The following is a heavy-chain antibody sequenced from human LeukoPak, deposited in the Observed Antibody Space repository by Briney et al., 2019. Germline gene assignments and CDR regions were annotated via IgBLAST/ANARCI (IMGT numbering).Heavy chain of an antibody. J-gene: IGHJ1*01. V-gene: IGHV1-3*01. CDR2: INAGNGNT. Sequence: GASVKVSFKASGFTFTNYIMHWVRQAPGQRLEWMGWINAGNGNTKYSQKFQGRVTITRDTSASTAYMELSSLSSEDTAVYYCTRVGGSSSGWYHHWGQGTLVTVSS. CDR1: GFTFTNYI. D-gene: IGHD6-19*01. CDR3: TRVGGSSSGWYHH.